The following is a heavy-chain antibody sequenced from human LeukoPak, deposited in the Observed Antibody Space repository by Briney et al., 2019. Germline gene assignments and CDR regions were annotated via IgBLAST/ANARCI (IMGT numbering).Heavy chain of an antibody. Sequence: GGSLRLSCAASGFTFSDYYMSWIRQAPGKGLEWVGFIRSKAYRGTTEYAASVKGRFTISRDDSRSIAYLQMNSLNTEDTAVYYCTRGPIHLWLYDGVDVWGQGTTAIVSS. D-gene: IGHD5-18*01. J-gene: IGHJ6*02. CDR2: IRSKAYRGTT. CDR1: GFTFSDYY. V-gene: IGHV3-49*03. CDR3: TRGPIHLWLYDGVDV.